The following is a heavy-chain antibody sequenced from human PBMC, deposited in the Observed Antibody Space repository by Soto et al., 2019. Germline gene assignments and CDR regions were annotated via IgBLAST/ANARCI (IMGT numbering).Heavy chain of an antibody. J-gene: IGHJ6*02. V-gene: IGHV3-7*05. CDR3: AGEAV. CDR1: GFTFSGYW. CDR2: IKQDGSEQ. Sequence: EVQLVESGGGLVQPGGSLRLSCAAFGFTFSGYWMSWVRPAPGKGLEWVANIKQDGSEQFYVDSVKGRFTISRDNAKNSLYLQMSGLSAEDTAVYYCAGEAVWGQGTTVTVSS.